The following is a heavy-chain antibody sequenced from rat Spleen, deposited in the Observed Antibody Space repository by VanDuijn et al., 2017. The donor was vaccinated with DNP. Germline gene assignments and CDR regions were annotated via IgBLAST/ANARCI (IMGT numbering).Heavy chain of an antibody. CDR3: IRDGGGNWFAH. CDR2: VWYDGDT. Sequence: QVQLKESGPGLVQPSETLSLTCTVSGFSLTSYSVSWVRQPSGKLPEWMGRVWYDGDTELNSALKSRLSISRDTSKNQVFLNMNSLQTDDTGTYYCIRDGGGNWFAHWGQGTLVTVST. V-gene: IGHV2-63*01. CDR1: GFSLTSYS. J-gene: IGHJ3*01.